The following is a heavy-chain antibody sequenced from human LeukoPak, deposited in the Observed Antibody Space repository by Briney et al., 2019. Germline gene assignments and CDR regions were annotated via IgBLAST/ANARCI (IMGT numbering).Heavy chain of an antibody. CDR3: VRTRGRGVSSYYFDY. V-gene: IGHV3-23*01. Sequence: QPGGSLRLSCAASGFTFGSYAMSWVRQAPGMGLEWVSAISVSGGNTDYADSVKGRFTITRDKSKNTLSLQMNSLRAEDTAVYYCVRTRGRGVSSYYFDYWGQGTLVTVSS. CDR1: GFTFGSYA. D-gene: IGHD3-10*01. CDR2: ISVSGGNT. J-gene: IGHJ4*02.